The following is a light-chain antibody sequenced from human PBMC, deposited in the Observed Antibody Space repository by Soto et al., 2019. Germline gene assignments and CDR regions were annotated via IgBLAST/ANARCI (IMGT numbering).Light chain of an antibody. CDR3: LQYSGSPLT. CDR1: QTVRTNY. V-gene: IGKV3-20*01. J-gene: IGKJ4*01. Sequence: EIVLTQSPGTLSLSPGERATLSCRASQTVRTNYLAWFQHKPGQAPRLLIYGASSRATGIPDRFSGSGSGTDFTLTINRLEPEDFAVYFCLQYSGSPLTFGGGTKVEIK. CDR2: GAS.